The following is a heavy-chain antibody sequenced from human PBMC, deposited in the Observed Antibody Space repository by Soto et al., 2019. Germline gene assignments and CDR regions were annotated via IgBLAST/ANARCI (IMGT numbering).Heavy chain of an antibody. CDR3: ARAPAVTTLLCLDY. Sequence: ASVKVSCKASGYTFTGYYMHWVRQAPGQGLEWMGWINPNSGGTNYAQKFQGRATMTRDTSISTAYMELSRLRSDDTAVYYCARAPAVTTLLCLDYWGQGTLVTVSS. CDR1: GYTFTGYY. V-gene: IGHV1-2*02. CDR2: INPNSGGT. D-gene: IGHD4-17*01. J-gene: IGHJ4*02.